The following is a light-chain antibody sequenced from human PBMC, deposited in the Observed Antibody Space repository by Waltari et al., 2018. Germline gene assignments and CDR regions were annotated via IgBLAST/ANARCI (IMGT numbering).Light chain of an antibody. CDR3: YTEDSTWGA. J-gene: IGLJ2*01. Sequence: SFDLTQPPSVSVSPGQAASVTCSGDGLPTKLAYWFQKKSGQAPLLIIHDDNKRPSGSPERFSASSSGTMATLTISGAQVEDEADYFCYTEDSTWGAFGGGTKLTVL. V-gene: IGLV3-10*01. CDR1: GLPTKL. CDR2: DDN.